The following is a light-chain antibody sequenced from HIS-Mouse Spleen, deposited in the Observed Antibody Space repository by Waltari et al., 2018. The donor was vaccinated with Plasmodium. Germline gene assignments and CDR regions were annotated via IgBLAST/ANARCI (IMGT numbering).Light chain of an antibody. CDR1: SLRSYY. CDR2: GKN. J-gene: IGLJ3*02. Sequence: SSELTQDPAVSVALGQTVRITCQGDSLRSYYASWYQQKPGQAPLLVIYGKNNRPSGSPDRFSGSSSGNTASVTITGAQAEDEADYYCNSRDSSGNHQVFGGGTKLTVL. V-gene: IGLV3-19*01. CDR3: NSRDSSGNHQV.